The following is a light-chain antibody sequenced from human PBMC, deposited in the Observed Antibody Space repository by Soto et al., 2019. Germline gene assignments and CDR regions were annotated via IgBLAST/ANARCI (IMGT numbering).Light chain of an antibody. CDR1: SSDDGSYKL. J-gene: IGLJ2*01. CDR2: EGS. V-gene: IGLV2-23*03. CDR3: CSYAGSSTFVV. Sequence: QPVLTQPASVSGSPGQSITISCTGTSSDDGSYKLVSWYQQHPGKAPKLMIYEGSKRPSGVSNRFSGSKSGNTASLTISGLQAEDEADYYCCSYAGSSTFVVFGGGTKVTVL.